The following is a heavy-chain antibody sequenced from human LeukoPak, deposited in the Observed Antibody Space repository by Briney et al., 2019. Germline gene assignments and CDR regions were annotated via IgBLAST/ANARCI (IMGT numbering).Heavy chain of an antibody. J-gene: IGHJ4*02. Sequence: GGSLRLSCAASGFTFSSYAMSWVRQAPGKGLEWVSAISGSGGSTYYADSVKGRFTISRDNAKNSLYLQMNSLRAEDTAVYYCARVPAAAGTGDFDYWGQGTLVTVSS. CDR2: ISGSGGST. CDR3: ARVPAAAGTGDFDY. D-gene: IGHD6-13*01. CDR1: GFTFSSYA. V-gene: IGHV3-23*01.